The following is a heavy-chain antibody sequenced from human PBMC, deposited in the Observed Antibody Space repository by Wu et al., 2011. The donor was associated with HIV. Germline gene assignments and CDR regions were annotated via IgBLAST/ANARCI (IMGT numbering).Heavy chain of an antibody. CDR1: GDTFNSYA. J-gene: IGHJ6*03. V-gene: IGHV1-69*14. CDR3: ASLHGSNNWDRNSYTTYRLDV. CDR2: IIPIFGTA. Sequence: QVQLVQSGAEVKKPGSSVKVSCKASGDTFNSYAISWVRQAPGQGLEWMGRIIPIFGTANYAQKFQGRVTIIADRSTTTVYMELSSLGSEDTAVYYCASLHGSNNWDRNSYTTYRLDVWGRGTTVTVSS. D-gene: IGHD1-1*01.